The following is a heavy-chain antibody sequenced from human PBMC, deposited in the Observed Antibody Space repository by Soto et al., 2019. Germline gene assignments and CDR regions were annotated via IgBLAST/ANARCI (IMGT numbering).Heavy chain of an antibody. CDR3: ARAPADYYGSENYYKGGFYYFDH. D-gene: IGHD3-10*01. CDR1: GGSLSGNY. J-gene: IGHJ4*02. CDR2: INHSGSA. V-gene: IGHV4-34*01. Sequence: QVLLQQWGAGLLKPSETLSLTCAVYGGSLSGNYWTWIRQSPGKGLEWIGNINHSGSAIYNPSLKTRLTISVVTSNTPFFLELISVTPAAPAVYYCARAPADYYGSENYYKGGFYYFDHWGQGTLVTVSS.